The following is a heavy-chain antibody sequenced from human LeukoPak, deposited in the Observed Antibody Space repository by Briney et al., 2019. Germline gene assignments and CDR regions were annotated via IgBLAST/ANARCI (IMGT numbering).Heavy chain of an antibody. CDR2: IKPSSGAT. Sequence: ASVKVSCKASGYTFSGHYMHWVRQAPGQGLEWMGWIKPSSGATNYAQRFRGRVTMTRDTSNRTSYMELSRLRSDDTALYYCASCYYDSSGYYYFDYWGQGTLVTVSS. J-gene: IGHJ4*02. CDR1: GYTFSGHY. V-gene: IGHV1-2*02. CDR3: ASCYYDSSGYYYFDY. D-gene: IGHD3-22*01.